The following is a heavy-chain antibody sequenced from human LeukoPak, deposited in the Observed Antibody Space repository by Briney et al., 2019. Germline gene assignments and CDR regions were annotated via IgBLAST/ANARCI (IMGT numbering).Heavy chain of an antibody. CDR3: AKAVQWLVLPDY. J-gene: IGHJ4*02. Sequence: PGRSLRLSCAASGFTFSNFGIHWVRQAPGKGPECVAVISYDGSNKYYADSVKGRFTISRDNSKNTLYLQMNSLRAEDTAVYYCAKAVQWLVLPDYWGQGTLVTVSS. CDR1: GFTFSNFG. V-gene: IGHV3-30*18. CDR2: ISYDGSNK. D-gene: IGHD6-19*01.